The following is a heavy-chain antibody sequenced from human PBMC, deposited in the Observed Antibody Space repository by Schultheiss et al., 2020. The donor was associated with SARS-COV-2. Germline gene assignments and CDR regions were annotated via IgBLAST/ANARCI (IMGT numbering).Heavy chain of an antibody. J-gene: IGHJ4*02. CDR3: TTGTPPLWFGGTHANY. CDR1: GYTFTSYD. CDR2: MNPNSGGT. D-gene: IGHD3-10*01. Sequence: ASVKVSCKASGYTFTSYDINWVRQATGQGLEWMGWMNPNSGGTNYAQKFQGRVTMTRDTSISTAYMELSSLRSEDTAVYYCTTGTPPLWFGGTHANYWGQGTLVTVSS. V-gene: IGHV1-8*01.